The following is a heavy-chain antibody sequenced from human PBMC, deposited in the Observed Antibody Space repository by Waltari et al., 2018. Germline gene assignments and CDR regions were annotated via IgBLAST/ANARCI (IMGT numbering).Heavy chain of an antibody. CDR3: AVHPGIAAAGTRDV. CDR1: GFTFSSYA. J-gene: IGHJ6*04. D-gene: IGHD6-13*01. CDR2: RSYDGINK. V-gene: IGHV3-30-3*01. Sequence: QVQLVESGGGVVQPGRSLRLSCAASGFTFSSYAMHWVRQAPGKGLEWLAVRSYDGINKYYADSVKGRFTISRDNSKNTLYLQMNSLRAEDTAVYYCAVHPGIAAAGTRDVWGKGTTVTISS.